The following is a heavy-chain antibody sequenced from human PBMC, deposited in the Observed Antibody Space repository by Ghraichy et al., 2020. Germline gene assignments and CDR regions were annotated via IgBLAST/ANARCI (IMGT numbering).Heavy chain of an antibody. CDR3: ARWGGDSSGSFDY. D-gene: IGHD5-18*01. J-gene: IGHJ4*02. V-gene: IGHV4-34*01. CDR2: INHNGNT. CDR1: GGSFTAYY. Sequence: SETLSLTCGVYGGSFTAYYWSWIRQPPGKGLECIGEINHNGNTKYNPSLTSRFTISVDTSKDPFSLKLNSVSAADTAVYYCARWGGDSSGSFDYWGQGTRVTVPS.